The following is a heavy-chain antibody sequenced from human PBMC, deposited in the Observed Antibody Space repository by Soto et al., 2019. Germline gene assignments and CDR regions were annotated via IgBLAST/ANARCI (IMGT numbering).Heavy chain of an antibody. CDR2: INYSGTT. CDR1: GGSISSCY. Sequence: QVQLQESRPGLLKPSETLFLTCTVSGGSISSCYWNWIRQPPGKGLEWIGYINYSGTTNYNSALKKRVTISIDTSKNQLSLQLSSVPAADTAVYYCAATNWGYWYSDLWGRGTLVTVSS. D-gene: IGHD7-27*01. CDR3: AATNWGYWYSDL. V-gene: IGHV4-59*01. J-gene: IGHJ2*01.